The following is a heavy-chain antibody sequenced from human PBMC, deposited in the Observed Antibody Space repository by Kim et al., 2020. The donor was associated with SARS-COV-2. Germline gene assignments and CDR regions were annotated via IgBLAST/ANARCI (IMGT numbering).Heavy chain of an antibody. Sequence: SVKVSCKASGGTFSSYAISWVRQAPGQGLEWMGGIIPIFGTANYAQKFQGRVTITADESTRTAYMELSSLRSEDTAVYYCAREKGGELRPNDAFDIWGQGTMVTLSS. CDR1: GGTFSSYA. V-gene: IGHV1-69*13. CDR2: IIPIFGTA. CDR3: AREKGGELRPNDAFDI. J-gene: IGHJ3*02. D-gene: IGHD1-26*01.